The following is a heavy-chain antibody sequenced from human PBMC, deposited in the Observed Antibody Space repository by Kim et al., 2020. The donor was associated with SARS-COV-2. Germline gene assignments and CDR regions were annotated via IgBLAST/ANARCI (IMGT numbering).Heavy chain of an antibody. CDR1: GFTFDDYA. Sequence: GGSLRLSCAASGFTFDDYAMHWVRQAPGKGLEWVSGISWNSGSIGYADSVKGRFTISRDNAKNSLYLQMNSLRAEDTALYYCAKDLGRYFDWLYGGMDVWGQGTTVTVSS. V-gene: IGHV3-9*01. D-gene: IGHD3-9*01. CDR2: ISWNSGSI. J-gene: IGHJ6*02. CDR3: AKDLGRYFDWLYGGMDV.